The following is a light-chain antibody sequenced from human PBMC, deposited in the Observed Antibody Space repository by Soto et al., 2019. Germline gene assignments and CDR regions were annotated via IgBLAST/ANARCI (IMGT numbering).Light chain of an antibody. Sequence: ETVLTQSPATLSLSPGERATLSCRASQSISNSLAWYQHKPGQAPRLLIYDASNRATGIPARFSGSGSGTDFTLTISSLEPEDFAVYYCQQRSNWPLFGGGTKVDIK. CDR2: DAS. CDR1: QSISNS. V-gene: IGKV3-11*01. CDR3: QQRSNWPL. J-gene: IGKJ4*01.